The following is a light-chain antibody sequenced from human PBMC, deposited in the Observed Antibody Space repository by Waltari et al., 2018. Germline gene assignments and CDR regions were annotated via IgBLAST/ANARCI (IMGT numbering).Light chain of an antibody. J-gene: IGLJ3*02. V-gene: IGLV2-23*02. Sequence: QSALSQPASVSGSPGQSITISCTGTSSDVGGYNFVSLYQQHPGKAPKLMFYDVNKRPSGVSNRFSGSKSGNTASLTIAVLQAEDEADYYCCSYTDTTTLVFGGGTKLTVL. CDR1: SSDVGGYNF. CDR3: CSYTDTTTLV. CDR2: DVN.